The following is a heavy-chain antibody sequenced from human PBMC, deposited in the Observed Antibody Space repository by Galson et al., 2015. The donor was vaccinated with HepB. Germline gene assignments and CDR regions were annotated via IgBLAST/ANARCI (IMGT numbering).Heavy chain of an antibody. CDR2: ISSSSSYI. Sequence: SLRLSCAASGFTFSSYSMNWVRQAPGKGLEWVSSISSSSSYIYYADSVKGRFTISRDNAKNSLYLQMNSLRAEDTAVYHCARDRAERDIVVVVPKHYYYYYGMDVWGQGTTVTVSS. CDR1: GFTFSSYS. D-gene: IGHD2-15*01. J-gene: IGHJ6*02. V-gene: IGHV3-21*01. CDR3: ARDRAERDIVVVVPKHYYYYYGMDV.